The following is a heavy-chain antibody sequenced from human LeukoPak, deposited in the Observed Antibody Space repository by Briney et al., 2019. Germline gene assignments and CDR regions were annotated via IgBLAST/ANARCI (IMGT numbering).Heavy chain of an antibody. J-gene: IGHJ4*02. Sequence: GGSLRLSCAASGFTFSNYWMHWVRQGPGKGLVWVSRINSDGSSTTSADSVKGRFTISRDNAKNTLYLQMNSLRAEDTAVYYCAKGGATVIDYWGQGTLVAVSS. V-gene: IGHV3-74*01. CDR2: INSDGSST. CDR3: AKGGATVIDY. CDR1: GFTFSNYW. D-gene: IGHD4-17*01.